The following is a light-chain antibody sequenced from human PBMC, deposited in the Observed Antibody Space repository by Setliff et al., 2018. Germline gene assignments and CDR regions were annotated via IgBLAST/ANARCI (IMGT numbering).Light chain of an antibody. CDR1: TSNIEKNF. Sequence: QSVLTQPPSASGTPGQSVTISCSGITSNIEKNFVYWYQQVPGTVPKLLIYRNNQRPSGVSDRFSGSKSGTSASLAISGLRSEDGADYYCATWDDSVSAYVFGTGTKVTVL. CDR3: ATWDDSVSAYV. V-gene: IGLV1-47*01. J-gene: IGLJ1*01. CDR2: RNN.